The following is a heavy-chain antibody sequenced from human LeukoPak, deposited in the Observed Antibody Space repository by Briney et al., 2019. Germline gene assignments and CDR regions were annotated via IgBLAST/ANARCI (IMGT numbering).Heavy chain of an antibody. D-gene: IGHD6-19*01. V-gene: IGHV3-7*03. CDR1: GFTFRNYW. J-gene: IGHJ4*02. CDR2: IKQDGSDR. CDR3: VRNLAVAGTCFDS. Sequence: GSLRLSCAASGFTFRNYWMSWVRQAPGTGLEGVANIKQDGSDRNYVTSVRGRFTISRDNAESSLYLQMNSLRVEDTAVYYCVRNLAVAGTCFDSWGQGTLVTVSS.